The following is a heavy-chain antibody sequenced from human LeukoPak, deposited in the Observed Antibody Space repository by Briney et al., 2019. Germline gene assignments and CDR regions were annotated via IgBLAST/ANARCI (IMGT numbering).Heavy chain of an antibody. J-gene: IGHJ4*02. D-gene: IGHD6-19*01. CDR3: ARVGSPDSENSGWKLFFDY. CDR1: GYRFSNYG. V-gene: IGHV1-18*01. CDR2: ISAYNGDT. Sequence: ASVKVSCKASGYRFSNYGITWVRQAPGQGLECMGWISAYNGDTNYAQNFQGRLTMTTDTSTNTAYMELRSLRSDVTAVYYCARVGSPDSENSGWKLFFDYWGQGTLVTVSS.